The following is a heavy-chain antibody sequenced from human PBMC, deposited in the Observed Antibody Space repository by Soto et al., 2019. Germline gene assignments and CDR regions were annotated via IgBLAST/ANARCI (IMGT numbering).Heavy chain of an antibody. Sequence: EVQLVESGGGLVKPGGSLRLSCAASGFTFSNAWMTWVRQAPGKGLEWVGRIKSKTDGGTTDYAAPVKGRFTISRDDSKNTLYLQMNSLKTEDTAVYYCTTSWADTAMVIGAFDIWGQGTMVTVSS. CDR2: IKSKTDGGTT. CDR1: GFTFSNAW. J-gene: IGHJ3*02. CDR3: TTSWADTAMVIGAFDI. V-gene: IGHV3-15*07. D-gene: IGHD5-18*01.